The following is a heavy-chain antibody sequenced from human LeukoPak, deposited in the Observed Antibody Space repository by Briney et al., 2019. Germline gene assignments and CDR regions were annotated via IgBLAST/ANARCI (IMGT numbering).Heavy chain of an antibody. CDR1: GFTFSSYA. V-gene: IGHV3-23*01. CDR3: AKATYYDFWSGYYYFDY. Sequence: GGSLSLSCAASGFTFSSYAMSWVRQAPGKGLEWVSAISGSGGSTYYADSVKGRFTISRDNSKNTLYLQMNSLRAEDTAVYYCAKATYYDFWSGYYYFDYWGQGALVTVSS. J-gene: IGHJ4*02. CDR2: ISGSGGST. D-gene: IGHD3-3*01.